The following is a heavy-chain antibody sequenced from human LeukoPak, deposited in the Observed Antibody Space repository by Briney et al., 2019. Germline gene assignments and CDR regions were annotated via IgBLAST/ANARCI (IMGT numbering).Heavy chain of an antibody. CDR3: ARGPFSSSSEAAFDY. D-gene: IGHD6-6*01. CDR2: LYYSGST. Sequence: SETLSLTCTVSGGSISSYYWSWLRQPPGQGLEWIGYLYYSGSTNYNPSLKSRVTTSVDTSKNQFSLKLSPVTAADTAVYYCARGPFSSSSEAAFDYWGQGTLVTVSS. CDR1: GGSISSYY. J-gene: IGHJ4*02. V-gene: IGHV4-59*01.